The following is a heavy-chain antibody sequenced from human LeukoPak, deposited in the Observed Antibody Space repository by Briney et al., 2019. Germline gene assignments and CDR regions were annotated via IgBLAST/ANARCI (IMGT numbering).Heavy chain of an antibody. CDR3: ARDDYYGSGSYWGAFDI. Sequence: SGGSLRLSCAASEFTFSDYYMSWVRQAPGKGLEWVSYISSISSTMYYADSVKGRFTISRDNAKSSLYLQMNSLRADDTAVYYCARDDYYGSGSYWGAFDIWGQGTMVTVSS. CDR1: EFTFSDYY. V-gene: IGHV3-11*04. CDR2: ISSISSTM. D-gene: IGHD3-10*01. J-gene: IGHJ3*02.